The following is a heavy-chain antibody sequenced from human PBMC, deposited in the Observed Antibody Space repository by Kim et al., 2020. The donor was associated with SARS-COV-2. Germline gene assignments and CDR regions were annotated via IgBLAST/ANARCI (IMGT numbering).Heavy chain of an antibody. Sequence: SVKVSCKASGGTFSSYAISWVRQAPGQGLEWMGGIIPIFGTANYAQKFQGRVTITADESTSTAYMELSSLRSEDTAVYYCARDQKLHDYGDYWWFDPWGQGTLVTVSS. CDR2: IIPIFGTA. D-gene: IGHD4-17*01. CDR3: ARDQKLHDYGDYWWFDP. V-gene: IGHV1-69*13. J-gene: IGHJ5*02. CDR1: GGTFSSYA.